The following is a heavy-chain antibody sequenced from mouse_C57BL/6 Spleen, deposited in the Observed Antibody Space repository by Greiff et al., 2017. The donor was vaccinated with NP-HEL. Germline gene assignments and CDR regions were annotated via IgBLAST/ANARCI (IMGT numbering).Heavy chain of an antibody. CDR2: ISSGGSYT. CDR1: GFTFSSYG. Sequence: EVQGVESGGDLVKPGGSLKLSCAASGFTFSSYGMSWVRQTPDKRLEWVATISSGGSYTYYADTVKGRFTISRDNARNTLYLQMSSLKSEDTAMYYCTRDIFDYWGQGTTLTVSS. CDR3: TRDIFDY. V-gene: IGHV5-6*01. J-gene: IGHJ2*01.